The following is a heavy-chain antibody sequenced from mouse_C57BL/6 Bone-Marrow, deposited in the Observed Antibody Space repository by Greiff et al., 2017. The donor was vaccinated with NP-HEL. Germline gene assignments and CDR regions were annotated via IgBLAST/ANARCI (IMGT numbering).Heavy chain of an antibody. CDR2: IWSGGST. CDR1: GFSLTSYG. D-gene: IGHD1-1*01. Sequence: QVQLQQSGPGLVQPSQSLSITCTVSGFSLTSYGVHWVRQSPGKGLEWLGVIWSGGSTDYNAAFISRLSISKDNSKSKVFFKMNSLQADDTAIYYCARNSYGSSLPWFAYWGQGTLVTVSA. CDR3: ARNSYGSSLPWFAY. J-gene: IGHJ3*01. V-gene: IGHV2-2*01.